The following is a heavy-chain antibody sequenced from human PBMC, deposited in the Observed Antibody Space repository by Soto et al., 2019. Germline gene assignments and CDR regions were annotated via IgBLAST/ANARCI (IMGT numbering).Heavy chain of an antibody. Sequence: ASVKVSCKASGGTFSSYAISWVRQAPGQGLEWMGGIIPIFGTANYAQKFQGRVTITADESTSTAYMELSSLRSEDTAVYYCARDHSTYCTNGVCPFDYWGQGTLVTVS. J-gene: IGHJ4*02. CDR2: IIPIFGTA. CDR3: ARDHSTYCTNGVCPFDY. CDR1: GGTFSSYA. D-gene: IGHD2-8*01. V-gene: IGHV1-69*13.